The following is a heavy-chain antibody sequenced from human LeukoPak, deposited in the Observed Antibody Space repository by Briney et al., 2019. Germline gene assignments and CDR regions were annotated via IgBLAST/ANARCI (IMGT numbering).Heavy chain of an antibody. J-gene: IGHJ4*02. CDR2: IYSGGST. CDR1: GFTVSSNY. Sequence: GGSLRLSCVVSGFTVSSNYMSWVRQAPGKGLEWVSVIYSGGSTYYADSAKGRFTISRDNSKNTLYLQMSSLRPEDTAVYYCVNQISGWVYWGQGTLVTVSS. V-gene: IGHV3-66*01. D-gene: IGHD6-19*01. CDR3: VNQISGWVY.